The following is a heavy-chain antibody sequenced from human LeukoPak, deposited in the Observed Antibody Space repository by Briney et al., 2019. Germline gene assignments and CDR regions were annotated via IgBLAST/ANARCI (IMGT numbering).Heavy chain of an antibody. CDR1: GGSISSYY. D-gene: IGHD3-22*01. V-gene: IGHV4-4*07. Sequence: SETLSLTCTVSGGSISSYYWSWIRQPAGKGLEWIGRTYTSGRTNYNPSLKSRVTMSVDTSKNQFSLKLSSVTAADTAVYYCASHYDSSGYLSYAFDIWGQGTMVTVSS. J-gene: IGHJ3*02. CDR2: TYTSGRT. CDR3: ASHYDSSGYLSYAFDI.